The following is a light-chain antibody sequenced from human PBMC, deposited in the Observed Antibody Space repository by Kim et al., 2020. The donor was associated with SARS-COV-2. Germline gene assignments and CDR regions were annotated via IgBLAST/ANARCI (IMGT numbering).Light chain of an antibody. Sequence: VALGPTVRITCQGDSLRSYYATWYQQKPGQAPILVIYGKNNRPSGIPDRFSGSSSGNTASLTIAGTQAGDEADYYCNSRDSNDNVVFGGGTQLTVL. CDR3: NSRDSNDNVV. CDR1: SLRSYY. V-gene: IGLV3-19*01. CDR2: GKN. J-gene: IGLJ2*01.